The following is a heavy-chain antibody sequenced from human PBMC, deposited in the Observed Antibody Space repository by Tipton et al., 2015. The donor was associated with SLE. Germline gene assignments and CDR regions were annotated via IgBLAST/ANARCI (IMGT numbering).Heavy chain of an antibody. V-gene: IGHV4-59*01. J-gene: IGHJ3*02. Sequence: TLSLTCAVYGGSFSGYYWSWIRQPPGKGLEWIGYISYSGNTNYNPSLKSRVTISGDTSRNQFSPKLISVNTADTAVYFCARDLVGASAFDIWGQGTMVTVSS. D-gene: IGHD1-26*01. CDR1: GGSFSGYY. CDR3: ARDLVGASAFDI. CDR2: ISYSGNT.